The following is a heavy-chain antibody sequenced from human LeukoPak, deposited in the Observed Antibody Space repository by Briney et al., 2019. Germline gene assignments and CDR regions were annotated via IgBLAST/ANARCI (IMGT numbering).Heavy chain of an antibody. D-gene: IGHD3-10*01. CDR1: GFTVSSNY. Sequence: PGGSLRLSCAASGFTVSSNYMSWVRQAPGKGLEWVSVIYSGGSTYYADSVKGRFTISRDNSKNTLYLQMNSLRAEDTAVYYCARGLEDGSGSYFDYWGQGTLVTVSS. CDR2: IYSGGST. J-gene: IGHJ4*02. CDR3: ARGLEDGSGSYFDY. V-gene: IGHV3-66*02.